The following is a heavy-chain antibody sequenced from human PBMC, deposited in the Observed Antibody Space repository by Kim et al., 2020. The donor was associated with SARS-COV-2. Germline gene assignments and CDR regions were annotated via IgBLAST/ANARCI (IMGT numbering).Heavy chain of an antibody. V-gene: IGHV3-23*01. J-gene: IGHJ4*02. CDR2: ISGSGDRT. Sequence: GRSLRLSCAGSGFIFSNYAVSWVRQAPGKGLEWVSAISGSGDRTFYTDSVRGRVTISRDNSKNTVYLQLNGLRVEDAAVYYCAKHWGSGTYYNYFDYWGQGSLVTVSS. CDR3: AKHWGSGTYYNYFDY. CDR1: GFIFSNYA. D-gene: IGHD3-10*01.